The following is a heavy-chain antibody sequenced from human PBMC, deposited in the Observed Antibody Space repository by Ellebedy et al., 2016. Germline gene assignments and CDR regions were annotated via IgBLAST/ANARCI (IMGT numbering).Heavy chain of an antibody. V-gene: IGHV4-39*07. CDR3: ARGIFGVVFNYYYYYMDV. CDR1: GGSISSSSYY. J-gene: IGHJ6*03. CDR2: IYYSGST. D-gene: IGHD3-3*01. Sequence: SETLSLTXTVSGGSISSSSYYWGWIRQPPGKGLEWIGSIYYSGSTYYNPSLKSRVTISVDTSKNQFSLKLSSVTAADTAVYYCARGIFGVVFNYYYYYMDVWGKGTTVTVSS.